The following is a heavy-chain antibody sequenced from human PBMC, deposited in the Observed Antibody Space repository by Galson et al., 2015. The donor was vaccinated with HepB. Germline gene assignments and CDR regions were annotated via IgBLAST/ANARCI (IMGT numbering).Heavy chain of an antibody. CDR3: AKTEAAAGTWYYYGMDV. D-gene: IGHD6-13*01. J-gene: IGHJ6*02. V-gene: IGHV3-43*01. Sequence: SLRLSCAATGFTFHDYTMHWVRQVPGKGLEWVSLLSWDGGSTYYADSVKGRFTISRDNSKNSLFLQMNSLRTEDTALYYCAKTEAAAGTWYYYGMDVWGQGTTVTVSS. CDR2: LSWDGGST. CDR1: GFTFHDYT.